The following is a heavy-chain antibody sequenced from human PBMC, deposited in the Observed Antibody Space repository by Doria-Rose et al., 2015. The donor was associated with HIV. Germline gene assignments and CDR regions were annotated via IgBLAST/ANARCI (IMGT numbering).Heavy chain of an antibody. CDR1: GGSFSGYY. Sequence: QVQLQESGAGLVKPSETLSLTCAVFGGSFSGYYWSWIRQPPGKGLEWIGDINHSGSTNYTTSLKSRVPISLDTSKNLFSLKLSSVTAADTAVYYCARGLLRGGWNDVDYYYGMDVWGQGTTVTVSS. CDR3: ARGLLRGGWNDVDYYYGMDV. J-gene: IGHJ6*02. V-gene: IGHV4-34*01. CDR2: INHSGST. D-gene: IGHD1-1*01.